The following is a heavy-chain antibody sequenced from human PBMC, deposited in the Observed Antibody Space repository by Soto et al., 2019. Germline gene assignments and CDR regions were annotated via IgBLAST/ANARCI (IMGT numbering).Heavy chain of an antibody. Sequence: PGGSLRLSCAASGFTFSSYWMHWVRQAPGKGLVWVSRINSDGSSTSYADSVKGRFTISRDNAKNTLYLQMNSLRAEDTAVYYWAGGFIYGDSLDYWGEGTLVTVSS. CDR1: GFTFSSYW. J-gene: IGHJ4*02. V-gene: IGHV3-74*01. CDR2: INSDGSST. D-gene: IGHD4-17*01. CDR3: AGGFIYGDSLDY.